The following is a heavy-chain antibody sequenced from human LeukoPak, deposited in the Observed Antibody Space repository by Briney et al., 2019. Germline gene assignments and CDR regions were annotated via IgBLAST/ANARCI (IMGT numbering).Heavy chain of an antibody. CDR2: IIPIFGTA. CDR3: ARGIVGASRGDYFDY. V-gene: IGHV1-69*13. D-gene: IGHD1-26*01. Sequence: ASVKVSCKASGGTFSSYAISWVRQAPGQGLEWMGGIIPIFGTANYAQKFQGRVTITADESTSTAYMELSSLRSEDTAVYYCARGIVGASRGDYFDYWGQGTLVTVSS. CDR1: GGTFSSYA. J-gene: IGHJ4*02.